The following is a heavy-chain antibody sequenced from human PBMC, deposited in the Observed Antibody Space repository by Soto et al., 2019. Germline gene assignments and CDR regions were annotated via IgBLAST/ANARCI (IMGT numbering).Heavy chain of an antibody. J-gene: IGHJ6*02. Sequence: QVQLQESGPGLVKPSQTLSLTCTVSGGSISSGDYYWSWIRQPPGKGLEWIGYIYYSGSNYYTPSLKSRVTISVDTSKNQFSLKLSSVTAADTAVYYWASGDILTDLYGMDVWGQGTTVTVSS. CDR3: ASGDILTDLYGMDV. CDR1: GGSISSGDYY. D-gene: IGHD3-9*01. V-gene: IGHV4-30-4*01. CDR2: IYYSGSN.